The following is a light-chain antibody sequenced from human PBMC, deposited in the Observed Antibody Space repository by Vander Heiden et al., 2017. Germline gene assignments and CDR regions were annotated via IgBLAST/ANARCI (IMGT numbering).Light chain of an antibody. Sequence: DIQMTQSPSSLSASVGDRVTITCRASQSISSYLNWYQQKPRKAPKLLIYAASSLQSGVPSRFSGSGSGTDFTLTISCLQPEDFATYYCQQSYSTPPTFGQGTKVEIK. CDR2: AAS. J-gene: IGKJ1*01. CDR1: QSISSY. V-gene: IGKV1-39*01. CDR3: QQSYSTPPT.